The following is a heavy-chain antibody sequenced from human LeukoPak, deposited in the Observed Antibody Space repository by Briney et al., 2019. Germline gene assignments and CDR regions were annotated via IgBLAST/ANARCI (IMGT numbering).Heavy chain of an antibody. Sequence: GGSLRLSCAASGFTFSYYHMSWIRPAPGKGLEWVSYISSSGSTIYYADSVKGRFTISRDNSKNTLYLQMNSLRAEDTAVYYCAKVKWELRTDWFDPWGQGTLVTVSS. D-gene: IGHD1-26*01. CDR3: AKVKWELRTDWFDP. J-gene: IGHJ5*02. V-gene: IGHV3-11*04. CDR2: ISSSGSTI. CDR1: GFTFSYYH.